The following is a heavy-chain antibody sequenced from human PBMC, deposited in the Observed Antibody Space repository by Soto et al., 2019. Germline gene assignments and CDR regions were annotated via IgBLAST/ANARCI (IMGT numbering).Heavy chain of an antibody. Sequence: TGGSLRLSCAASGFTFSSYAMSWVRQAPGKGLEWVSAISGSGGSTYYADSVKGRFTISRDNSKNTLYLQMNSLRAEDTAVYYCAKSVSPRDYDYIWGSYRPKAPPMSFDYWGQGTLVTVSS. D-gene: IGHD3-16*02. CDR3: AKSVSPRDYDYIWGSYRPKAPPMSFDY. J-gene: IGHJ4*02. V-gene: IGHV3-23*01. CDR2: ISGSGGST. CDR1: GFTFSSYA.